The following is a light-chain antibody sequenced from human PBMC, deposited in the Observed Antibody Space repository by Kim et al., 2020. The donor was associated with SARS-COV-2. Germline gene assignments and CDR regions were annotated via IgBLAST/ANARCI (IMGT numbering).Light chain of an antibody. CDR2: GNN. Sequence: QRGTISCTGSSSIVGAGCDVHWYQQLPGTAPILLIFGNNNRPSGVPDRFSCSKSGTSASLAIIGLQAEDEADYYCQSYDSSLSGWVFGGGTQLTVL. V-gene: IGLV1-40*01. CDR1: SSIVGAGCD. J-gene: IGLJ3*02. CDR3: QSYDSSLSGWV.